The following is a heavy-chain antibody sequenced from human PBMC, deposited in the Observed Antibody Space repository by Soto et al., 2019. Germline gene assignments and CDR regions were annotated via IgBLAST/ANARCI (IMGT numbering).Heavy chain of an antibody. V-gene: IGHV1-2*04. CDR2: INPNSGGT. D-gene: IGHD2-15*01. CDR1: GYTFTGYY. Sequence: QVQLVQSGAEVKKPGASVKVSCKASGYTFTGYYMHWVRQAPGQGLEWMGWINPNSGGTNYAQKFQGWVTMTRDTSISTAFVELSRLRSDDTTVYYCEIGGDIYCSGGSCYSWFGPRGQGTLVTVSS. J-gene: IGHJ5*02. CDR3: EIGGDIYCSGGSCYSWFGP.